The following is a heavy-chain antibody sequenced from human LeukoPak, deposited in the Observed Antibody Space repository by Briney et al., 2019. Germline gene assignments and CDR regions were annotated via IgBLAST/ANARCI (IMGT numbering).Heavy chain of an antibody. V-gene: IGHV3-53*01. D-gene: IGHD1-1*01. CDR3: ARGMNWNDLSLDS. J-gene: IGHJ4*02. CDR2: IYKGGSP. Sequence: PGGSLRLSCSGSGFIGGSEYMTWVRQAPGKGLEYVSLIYKGGSPEYADSVRGRFTISRDNSKNTLYLQMDSLRADDTAVYYGARGMNWNDLSLDSWGQGTLVTVS. CDR1: GFIGGSEY.